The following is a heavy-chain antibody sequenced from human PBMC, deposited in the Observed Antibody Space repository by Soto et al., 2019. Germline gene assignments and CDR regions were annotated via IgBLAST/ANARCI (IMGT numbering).Heavy chain of an antibody. V-gene: IGHV1-69*02. J-gene: IGHJ4*02. CDR3: ASSYGSGYRAFDY. D-gene: IGHD3-10*01. CDR2: INPILGMS. Sequence: QVQLVQSGAEVRNPGSSVKVSCKASGDTFSFYSINWVRQAPGLGLEWMGRINPILGMSNYAQRFQGRVTMTADKSTSTAYMELSGLRSEDTAIYYCASSYGSGYRAFDYWGQGALVTVSS. CDR1: GDTFSFYS.